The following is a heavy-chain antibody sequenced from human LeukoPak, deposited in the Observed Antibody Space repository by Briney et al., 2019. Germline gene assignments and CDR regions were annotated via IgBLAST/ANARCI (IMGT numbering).Heavy chain of an antibody. V-gene: IGHV4-34*01. Sequence: SETLSLTCAVYGGSFSGYYWSWIRQPPGKGLEWIGEINHSGSTNYNPSLKSRVTISVDTSKNQFSLKLSSVTAADTAVYYCVRGGGIAAAGHFDYWGQGTLVTVSS. CDR1: GGSFSGYY. J-gene: IGHJ4*02. CDR3: VRGGGIAAAGHFDY. D-gene: IGHD6-13*01. CDR2: INHSGST.